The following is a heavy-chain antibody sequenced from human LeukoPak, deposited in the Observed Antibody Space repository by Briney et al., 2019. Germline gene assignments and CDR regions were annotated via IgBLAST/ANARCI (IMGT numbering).Heavy chain of an antibody. D-gene: IGHD3-10*01. Sequence: GGSLRLSCAASGFTFSTYAMSWVRQAPGKGLEWVSAFSGSGGSTYYADSVKGRFTISRDNPKNTLYLQMNSLRAEDTAVYYCAKLYGSGSYSPFDYWGQGTLVTVSS. CDR3: AKLYGSGSYSPFDY. CDR2: FSGSGGST. J-gene: IGHJ4*02. CDR1: GFTFSTYA. V-gene: IGHV3-23*01.